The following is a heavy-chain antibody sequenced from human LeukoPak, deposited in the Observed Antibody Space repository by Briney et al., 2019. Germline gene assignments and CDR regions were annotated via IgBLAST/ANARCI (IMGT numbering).Heavy chain of an antibody. V-gene: IGHV4-4*09. CDR1: GGSISSYY. J-gene: IGHJ5*02. Sequence: SETLSLTCTVSGGSISSYYWSWIRQPPGQGLEWIAYIHSSGYTNYNPSLKSRGTISVDTSKNQFSLKVTSVTAADTAVYSCAKRQGPNSGSYDYFDPWGQGTLVTVSS. CDR2: IHSSGYT. D-gene: IGHD1-26*01. CDR3: AKRQGPNSGSYDYFDP.